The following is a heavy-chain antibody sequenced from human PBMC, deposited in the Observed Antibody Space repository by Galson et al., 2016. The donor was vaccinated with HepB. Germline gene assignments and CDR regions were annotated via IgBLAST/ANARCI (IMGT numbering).Heavy chain of an antibody. CDR2: FDPEDGET. V-gene: IGHV1-24*01. D-gene: IGHD1-26*01. CDR1: GFGLSELT. CDR3: VVIPVNYSPGTYRDY. Sequence: SVKVSCKVSGFGLSELTMHWVRQGPGQGLEWMGSFDPEDGETTYAQKLQVRVTMTADTSPDTVSLELKSLRAEDTALYYCVVIPVNYSPGTYRDYWGLGTLVIVSS. J-gene: IGHJ4*02.